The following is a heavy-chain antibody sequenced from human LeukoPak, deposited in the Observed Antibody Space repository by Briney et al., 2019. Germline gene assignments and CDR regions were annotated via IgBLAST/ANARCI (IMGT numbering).Heavy chain of an antibody. CDR1: GGSFSGYY. J-gene: IGHJ6*03. D-gene: IGHD3-3*01. V-gene: IGHV4-4*09. CDR2: IYTSGST. CDR3: ARLSYDFWSGYLYYYYYYYMDV. Sequence: SETLSLTCAVYGGSFSGYYWSWIRQPPGKGLEWIGYIYTSGSTNYNPSLKSRVTISVDTSKNQFSLKLSSVTAADTAVYYCARLSYDFWSGYLYYYYYYYMDVWGKGTTVTVSS.